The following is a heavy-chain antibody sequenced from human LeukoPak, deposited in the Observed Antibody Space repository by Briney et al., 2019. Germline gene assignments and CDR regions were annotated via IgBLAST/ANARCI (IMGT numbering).Heavy chain of an antibody. J-gene: IGHJ4*02. CDR2: INHSGST. D-gene: IGHD3-22*01. Sequence: SETLSLTCAVYGGSFSGYYWSWIRQPPGKGLEWIGEINHSGSTNYNPSLKSRVTISVDTSRNQFSLKLSSVTAADTAVYYCARNCYDSSGYQNHDYWGQGTLVTVSS. CDR1: GGSFSGYY. CDR3: ARNCYDSSGYQNHDY. V-gene: IGHV4-34*01.